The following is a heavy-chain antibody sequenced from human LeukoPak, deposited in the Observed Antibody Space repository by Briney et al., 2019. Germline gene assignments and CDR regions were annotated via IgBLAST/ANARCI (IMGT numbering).Heavy chain of an antibody. J-gene: IGHJ4*01. D-gene: IGHD3-10*01. CDR3: ARPRVRGVIIRGFDY. CDR1: GGSISSSSYY. V-gene: IGHV4-39*07. Sequence: SETLSLTCTVSGGSISSSSYYWGWIRQPPGKGLEWIGSIYYSGSTYYNPSLKSRVTISVDTSKNQFSLKLSSVTAADTAVYYCARPRVRGVIIRGFDYWGQGTLVTVSS. CDR2: IYYSGST.